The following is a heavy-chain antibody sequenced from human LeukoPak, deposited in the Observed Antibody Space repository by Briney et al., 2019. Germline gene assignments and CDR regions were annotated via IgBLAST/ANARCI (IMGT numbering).Heavy chain of an antibody. D-gene: IGHD6-13*01. J-gene: IGHJ6*03. CDR1: GGSISSGSYY. Sequence: PSETLSLTCTVSGGSISSGSYYWSWIRQPAGKGLEWIGRIYTSGSTNYNPSLKSRVTISVDTSKNQFSLKLSSVTAADTAVYYCARTTEAHSWRTRYYGYYMDVWGKGTTVTVSS. V-gene: IGHV4-61*02. CDR2: IYTSGST. CDR3: ARTTEAHSWRTRYYGYYMDV.